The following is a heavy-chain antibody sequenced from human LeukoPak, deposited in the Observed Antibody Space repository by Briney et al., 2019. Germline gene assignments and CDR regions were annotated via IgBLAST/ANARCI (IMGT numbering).Heavy chain of an antibody. D-gene: IGHD3-16*01. CDR3: ARGGRYAYFLDY. CDR2: ISRSSSSSTI. V-gene: IGHV3-48*02. CDR1: GFTFSFYS. J-gene: IGHJ4*02. Sequence: GGSLRLSCAASGFTFSFYSMNWVRQAPGKGLEWVSYISRSSSSSTIYYADSVKGRFTISRDNAKNTVYVHMNSLRDEDTAVYYCARGGRYAYFLDYWGQGTLVTVSS.